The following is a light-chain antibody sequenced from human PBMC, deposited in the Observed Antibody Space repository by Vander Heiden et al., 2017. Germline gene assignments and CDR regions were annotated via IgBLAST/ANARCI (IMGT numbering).Light chain of an antibody. J-gene: IGKJ4*01. V-gene: IGKV1-33*01. CDR2: DAS. CDR1: QDISNY. Sequence: DIQMTQSPSSLSASVGDRVTITCQASQDISNYLNWYQQKPGKAPKLLIYDASNLETGVPSRFSGSGSGTDFTFTISSLQPEDVATYYCQQEDNLPFPFGRGTKVDIK. CDR3: QQEDNLPFP.